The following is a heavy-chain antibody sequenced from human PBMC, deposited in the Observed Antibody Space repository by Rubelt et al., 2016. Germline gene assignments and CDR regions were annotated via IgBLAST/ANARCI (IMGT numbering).Heavy chain of an antibody. CDR3: ARDRLLDDSSDGDAFDI. Sequence: QVQLVQSGAEVKKPGSSVKVSCKASGGTFSSYAISWVRQAPGQGLEWMGRIIPILGIANYAQKFQGRVTITADKSTSTAYMELSSLRSEDTAVYYSARDRLLDDSSDGDAFDIWGQGTMVTVSS. CDR2: IIPILGIA. CDR1: GGTFSSYA. D-gene: IGHD3-22*01. J-gene: IGHJ3*02. V-gene: IGHV1-69*04.